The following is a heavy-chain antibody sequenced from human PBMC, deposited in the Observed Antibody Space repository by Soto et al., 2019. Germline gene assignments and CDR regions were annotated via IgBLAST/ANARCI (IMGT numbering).Heavy chain of an antibody. CDR2: MYSSGSS. CDR1: GASMNNYC. Sequence: SETLSLTCSVSGASMNNYCGSWVRQPPGRGLEWIGYMYSSGSSNYNSSLKSRVTISVDTSKNQFSLKLSSVTAADTAVYYCVRSGHTFGGVMWGLGTLVTVSS. J-gene: IGHJ4*02. CDR3: VRSGHTFGGVM. D-gene: IGHD3-16*01. V-gene: IGHV4-59*01.